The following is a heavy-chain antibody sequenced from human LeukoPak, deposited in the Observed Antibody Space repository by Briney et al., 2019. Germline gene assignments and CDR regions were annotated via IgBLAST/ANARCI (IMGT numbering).Heavy chain of an antibody. CDR1: GITFSTYA. CDR3: AKDRTVGASYWYFDL. D-gene: IGHD1-26*01. Sequence: GGSLRLSCAASGITFSTYAMNWVRQAPGKGLEWVSVISGSAASTSYADSVKGRFTISRDNSRNTLYLQMNNLRAEDTAVYYCAKDRTVGASYWYFDLWGRGTLVTVSS. CDR2: ISGSAAST. V-gene: IGHV3-23*01. J-gene: IGHJ2*01.